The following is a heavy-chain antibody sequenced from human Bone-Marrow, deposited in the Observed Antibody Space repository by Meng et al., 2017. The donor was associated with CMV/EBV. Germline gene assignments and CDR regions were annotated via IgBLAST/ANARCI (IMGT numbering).Heavy chain of an antibody. J-gene: IGHJ3*02. CDR1: GFTFSSYA. V-gene: IGHV3-30-3*01. CDR3: ARDYKWPAAPSGAFDI. D-gene: IGHD2-2*01. Sequence: GGSLRLSCAASGFTFSSYAMHWVRQAPGKGLEWVAVISYDGSNKYYADSVKGRFTISRDNSKNTLYLQMNSLRAEDTAVYYCARDYKWPAAPSGAFDIWGQGPRVTGSS. CDR2: ISYDGSNK.